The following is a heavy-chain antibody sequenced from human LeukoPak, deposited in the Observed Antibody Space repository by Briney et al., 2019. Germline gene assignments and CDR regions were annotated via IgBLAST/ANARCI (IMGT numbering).Heavy chain of an antibody. D-gene: IGHD3-22*01. V-gene: IGHV3-7*03. CDR3: AKYDSGAYYHP. J-gene: IGHJ5*02. CDR1: GFTFSSYW. CDR2: IKQDGSEK. Sequence: GGSLRLSCATSGFTFSSYWMSWVRQAPGKGLEWVANIKQDGSEKYYVDSVKGRFTISRDNAKNSLYLQMNSLRAEDTAFYYCAKYDSGAYYHPWGQGTLVTVSS.